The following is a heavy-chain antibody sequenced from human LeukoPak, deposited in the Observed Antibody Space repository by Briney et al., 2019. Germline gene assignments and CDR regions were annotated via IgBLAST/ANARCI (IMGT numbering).Heavy chain of an antibody. CDR3: ARRRYDYVWGSFRRIDP. J-gene: IGHJ5*02. CDR2: IYYSGST. D-gene: IGHD3-16*01. Sequence: PSETLSLTCTVSGGSVSSGSYYWSWIRQPPGKGLEWIGYIYYSGSTNYNPSLKSRVTISVDTSKNQFSLKLSSVTAADTAVYYCARRRYDYVWGSFRRIDPWGQGTLVTVSS. CDR1: GGSVSSGSYY. V-gene: IGHV4-61*01.